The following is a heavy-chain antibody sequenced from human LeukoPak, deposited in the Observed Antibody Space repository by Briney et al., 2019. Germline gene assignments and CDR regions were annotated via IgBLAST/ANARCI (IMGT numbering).Heavy chain of an antibody. D-gene: IGHD1-26*01. CDR1: GGSISTYY. J-gene: IGHJ4*02. Sequence: PSETLSLTCTVSGGSISTYYWSWIRQPPGKGLEWIGYIYYTGSTSYNPSLKSRVTMSVDTSKNQFSLNLSSVTAADTALYYCARLSMVGATDYFDYWGQGTLVTVSS. CDR3: ARLSMVGATDYFDY. CDR2: IYYTGST. V-gene: IGHV4-59*12.